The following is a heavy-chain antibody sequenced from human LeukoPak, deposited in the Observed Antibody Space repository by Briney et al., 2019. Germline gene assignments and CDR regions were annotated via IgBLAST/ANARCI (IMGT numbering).Heavy chain of an antibody. CDR1: GFTFDDYA. Sequence: GGSLRLSCAASGFTFDDYAMHWVRQAPGKGLEWVSGINWSSGSIGYADSVKGRFTISRDNAKNSLYLQMNSLRTEDTALYYCAEDRRGFGFGGGNYFDYWGQGTLVTVSS. CDR3: AEDRRGFGFGGGNYFDY. V-gene: IGHV3-9*01. CDR2: INWSSGSI. D-gene: IGHD3-10*01. J-gene: IGHJ4*02.